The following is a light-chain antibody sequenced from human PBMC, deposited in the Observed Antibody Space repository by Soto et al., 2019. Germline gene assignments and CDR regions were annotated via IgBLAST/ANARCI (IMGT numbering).Light chain of an antibody. Sequence: EIVLTQSPGTLSLSPGERATLSCRASQSVGSSYVAWYQQKPGQAPRLLIYGASIRTTGIPDRFSGSGSGTDFTLTISRLEPEDFAVYYCQQYGSSPFTFGPGTKVDIK. V-gene: IGKV3-20*01. J-gene: IGKJ3*01. CDR1: QSVGSSY. CDR3: QQYGSSPFT. CDR2: GAS.